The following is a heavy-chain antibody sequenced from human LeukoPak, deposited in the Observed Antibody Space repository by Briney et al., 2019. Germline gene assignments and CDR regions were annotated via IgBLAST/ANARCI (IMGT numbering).Heavy chain of an antibody. CDR1: GFTFSDYY. D-gene: IGHD2-15*01. V-gene: IGHV3-11*01. Sequence: GGALRLSCAASGFTFSDYYMSWIRQAPGKGLEWVSYISSSGSTIYYADSVKGRFTISRDNAKKSLYLQMNSLRAEDTAVYYCARSLDYCSGGRCYPYIDYWGQGTLVTVSS. CDR3: ARSLDYCSGGRCYPYIDY. CDR2: ISSSGSTI. J-gene: IGHJ4*02.